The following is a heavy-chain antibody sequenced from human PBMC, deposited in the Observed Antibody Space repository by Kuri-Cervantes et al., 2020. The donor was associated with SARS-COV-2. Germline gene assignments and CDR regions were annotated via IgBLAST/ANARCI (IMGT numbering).Heavy chain of an antibody. CDR2: IYASGST. V-gene: IGHV4-61*10. J-gene: IGHJ6*03. Sequence: SETLSLTCTVSGGSISSTNYYWNWIRQPAGKGLEWIGYIYASGSTNYNPSLKSRVTISVDTSKNQFSLKLSSVTAADTAVYYCARQTYYYDSSGYYDGYYYYMDVWGKGTTVTVSS. D-gene: IGHD3-22*01. CDR1: GGSISSTNYY. CDR3: ARQTYYYDSSGYYDGYYYYMDV.